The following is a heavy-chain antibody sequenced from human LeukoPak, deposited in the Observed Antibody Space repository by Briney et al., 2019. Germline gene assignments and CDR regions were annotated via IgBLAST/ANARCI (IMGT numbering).Heavy chain of an antibody. CDR1: GFTFSSYG. J-gene: IGHJ4*02. CDR2: IRYDGSNK. V-gene: IGHV3-30*02. Sequence: PGGSLRLSCAASGFTFSSYGMHWVRQAPGKGLEWVAFIRYDGSNKYYADSVKGRFTISRDNSKNTLYLQMNSLTAEDTAVYYCAKDILAAGLFFDYWGQGTLVTVSS. CDR3: AKDILAAGLFFDY. D-gene: IGHD6-13*01.